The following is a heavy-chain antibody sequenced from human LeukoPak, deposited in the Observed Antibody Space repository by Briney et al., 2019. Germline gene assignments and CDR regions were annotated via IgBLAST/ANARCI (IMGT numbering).Heavy chain of an antibody. CDR3: ARVIVAGYQNWFDP. J-gene: IGHJ5*02. CDR1: GYTFTSYG. V-gene: IGHV1-18*01. D-gene: IGHD5-12*01. CDR2: INPSGGST. Sequence: ASVKVSCKASGYTFTSYGISWVRQAPGQGLEWMGIINPSGGSTSYAQKFQGRVTMTTDTSTSTAYMELRSLRSDDTAVYYCARVIVAGYQNWFDPWGQGTLVTVSS.